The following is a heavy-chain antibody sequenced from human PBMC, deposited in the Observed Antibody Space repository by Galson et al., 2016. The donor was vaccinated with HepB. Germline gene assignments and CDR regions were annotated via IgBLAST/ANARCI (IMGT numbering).Heavy chain of an antibody. V-gene: IGHV2-5*02. CDR2: IYWDDDK. CDR1: GFSLSTSGVA. J-gene: IGHJ4*02. CDR3: ARAVIAVAGFDFDC. Sequence: PALVKPTQTLTLTCTFSGFSLSTSGVAVGWIRQPPGKALEWLAVIYWDDDKRYSPFLRRRLTITKDTAKNQVVLTMTNMDPLDTATYYCARAVIAVAGFDFDCWGQGTLVTVSS. D-gene: IGHD6-19*01.